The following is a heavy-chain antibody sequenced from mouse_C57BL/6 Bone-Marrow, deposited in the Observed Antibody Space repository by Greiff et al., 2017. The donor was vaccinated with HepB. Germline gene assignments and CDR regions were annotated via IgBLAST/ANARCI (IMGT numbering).Heavy chain of an antibody. CDR1: GFTFSSYG. V-gene: IGHV5-6*01. Sequence: EVHLVESGGDLVKPGGSLKLSCAASGFTFSSYGMSWVRQTPDKRLEWVATISSGGSYTYYPDSVKGRFTISRDNAKNTLYLQMSSLKSKDTAMYYCARLYFDYWGQGTTLTVSS. CDR3: ARLYFDY. J-gene: IGHJ2*01. CDR2: ISSGGSYT.